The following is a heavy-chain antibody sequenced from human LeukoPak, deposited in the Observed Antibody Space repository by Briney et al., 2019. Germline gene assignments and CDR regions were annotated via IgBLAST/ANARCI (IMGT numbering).Heavy chain of an antibody. D-gene: IGHD6-19*01. V-gene: IGHV4-39*01. Sequence: PSETLSLTCTVSGGSISSSSYYWGWIRQPPGKGLEWIGSIYYSGSTYYNPSLKSRVTISVDTSKNQFSLKLSSVTAAGTAVYYCARLRSGWDYWGQGTLVTVSS. CDR2: IYYSGST. CDR1: GGSISSSSYY. J-gene: IGHJ4*02. CDR3: ARLRSGWDY.